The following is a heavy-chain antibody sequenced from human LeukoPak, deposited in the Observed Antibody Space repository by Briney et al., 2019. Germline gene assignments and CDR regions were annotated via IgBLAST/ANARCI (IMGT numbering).Heavy chain of an antibody. V-gene: IGHV1-46*01. D-gene: IGHD1-26*01. J-gene: IGHJ4*02. CDR3: ARDLSGSYHMYYFDY. CDR2: INPRGGTT. Sequence: ASVKLSCKTSGYSFTNYYMHWVRQAPGQGLEWMGMINPRGGTTSQPQKFQGRVTMTRDTSTSTVYMELSSLRSEDTAVYFCARDLSGSYHMYYFDYWGQGTLVTVSS. CDR1: GYSFTNYY.